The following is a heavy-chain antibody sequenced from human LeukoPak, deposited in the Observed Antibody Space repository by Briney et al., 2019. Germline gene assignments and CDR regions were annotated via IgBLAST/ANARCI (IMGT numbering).Heavy chain of an antibody. V-gene: IGHV3-13*01. J-gene: IGHJ4*02. CDR3: ARDASGGLLDY. CDR1: GFTFSSYD. CDR2: IGTAGDT. D-gene: IGHD5-12*01. Sequence: GGSLRLSCAASGFTFSSYDMHWVRQATGKSLEWVSAIGTAGDTYYPGSVKGRFTISRENAKNSLYLQMNSLRAGDTAVYYCARDASGGLLDYWGQGTLVTVSS.